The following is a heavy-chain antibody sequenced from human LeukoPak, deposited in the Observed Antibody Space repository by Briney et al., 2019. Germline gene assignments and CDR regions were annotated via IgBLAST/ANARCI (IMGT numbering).Heavy chain of an antibody. V-gene: IGHV3-48*04. CDR3: ARASGYYDSSGII. Sequence: PGGSLRLSCATSGFTFSTFWMHWVRQAPGKGPEWVSYISSSGSTIYYADSVKGRFTISRDNAKNSLYLQMNSLRAEDTAVYYCARASGYYDSSGIIWGQGTMVTVSS. D-gene: IGHD3-22*01. CDR1: GFTFSTFW. J-gene: IGHJ3*02. CDR2: ISSSGSTI.